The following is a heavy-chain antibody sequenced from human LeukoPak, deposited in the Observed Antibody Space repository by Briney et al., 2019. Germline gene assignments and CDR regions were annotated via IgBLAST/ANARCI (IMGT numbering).Heavy chain of an antibody. CDR1: GYSFTNYY. CDR3: ARGGRMTTVVTYYFDY. Sequence: GASVKVSCKASGYSFTNYYIHWVRQAPGQGLEWMGIVNPSGGSTTYAQEFQGRVTMTRDTSTSTVYTDLSSLRSDDTAVYFCARGGRMTTVVTYYFDYWGQGTLVTVSS. J-gene: IGHJ4*02. CDR2: VNPSGGST. V-gene: IGHV1-46*01. D-gene: IGHD4-23*01.